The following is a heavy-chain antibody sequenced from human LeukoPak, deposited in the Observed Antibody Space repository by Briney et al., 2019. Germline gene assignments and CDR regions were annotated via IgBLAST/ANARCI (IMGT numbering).Heavy chain of an antibody. J-gene: IGHJ4*02. CDR2: ICSGGST. D-gene: IGHD3-3*01. V-gene: IGHV3-53*01. CDR3: ARGLNYDFWSGYSSYYFDY. CDR1: GFTVSNNY. Sequence: PGGSLRLSCAASGFTVSNNYMSWVRQAPGKRLEWVSVICSGGSTYYADSVKGRFTISRDNSKNTLYLQMNSLRAEDTGVYYCARGLNYDFWSGYSSYYFDYWGQVTLVTVSS.